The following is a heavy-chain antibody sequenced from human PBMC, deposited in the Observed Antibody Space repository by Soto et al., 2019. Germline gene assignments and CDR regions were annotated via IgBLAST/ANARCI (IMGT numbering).Heavy chain of an antibody. CDR2: ISAYNGNT. D-gene: IGHD3-22*01. V-gene: IGHV1-18*04. CDR3: TRGGHYYDSSGYYPLYYGMDV. CDR1: GYTFTSYG. J-gene: IGHJ6*02. Sequence: ASVKVSCKXSGYTFTSYGISWVRQAPGQGLEWMGWISAYNGNTNYAQKLQGRVTMTTDTSTSTAYMELRSLRSDDTAVYYCTRGGHYYDSSGYYPLYYGMDVWGQGTTVTVSS.